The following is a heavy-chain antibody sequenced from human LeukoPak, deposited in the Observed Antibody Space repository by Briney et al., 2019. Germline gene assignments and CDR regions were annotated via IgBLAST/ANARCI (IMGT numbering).Heavy chain of an antibody. J-gene: IGHJ4*02. V-gene: IGHV3-48*02. Sequence: GGSLRLSCAASGFIFGKSWMHWVRQAPGKGLEWISYIGSSSGTIYSADSVKGRFTTSRDNAQNSLYLQMNSLRDEDTAVYYCARGATVATILDYWGQGTLVTVSS. CDR2: IGSSSGTI. CDR3: ARGATVATILDY. D-gene: IGHD5-12*01. CDR1: GFIFGKSW.